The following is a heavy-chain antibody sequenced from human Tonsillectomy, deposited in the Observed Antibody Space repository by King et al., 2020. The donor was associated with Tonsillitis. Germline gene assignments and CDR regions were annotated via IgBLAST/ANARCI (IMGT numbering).Heavy chain of an antibody. D-gene: IGHD3-10*01. Sequence: VQLVESGGGLVKPGGSLRLSCAASGFTFSSYTMNWVRQAPGKGLESVASISSSNYISYADSVKGRFTISRDNAKNSLYLQMNSLRADDTAVYYCAPLIISALHYWGQGTLVTVSS. V-gene: IGHV3-21*01. CDR2: ISSSNYI. CDR1: GFTFSSYT. J-gene: IGHJ4*02. CDR3: APLIISALHY.